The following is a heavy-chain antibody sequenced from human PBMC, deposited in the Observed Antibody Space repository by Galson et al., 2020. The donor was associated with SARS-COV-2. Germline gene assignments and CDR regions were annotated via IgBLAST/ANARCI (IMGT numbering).Heavy chain of an antibody. D-gene: IGHD1-20*01. Sequence: SETLSLTCSVSGDSIASVSYYWSWIRQHPGKGLEWIGYIYYTGSTYYNPSLKSRLSISVDLSKSQFSLTLSSVTAADTAVYFCARLGRVTGTERWGQGALVSVSS. CDR2: IYYTGST. V-gene: IGHV4-31*03. CDR1: GDSIASVSYY. J-gene: IGHJ4*02. CDR3: ARLGRVTGTER.